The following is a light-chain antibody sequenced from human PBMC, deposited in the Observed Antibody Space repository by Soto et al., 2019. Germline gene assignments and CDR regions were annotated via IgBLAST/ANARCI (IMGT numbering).Light chain of an antibody. CDR2: GAS. CDR1: QSVSSSY. Sequence: EIVLTQSPGTLSLSPGERATLSCRASQSVSSSYLAWYQQKPGQAPRLLIYGASSRATGIPDRFSGSGSGTDFTLTISRLEPEYFAVYYCQQYGSSPYTFGQGTKREIK. J-gene: IGKJ2*01. V-gene: IGKV3-20*01. CDR3: QQYGSSPYT.